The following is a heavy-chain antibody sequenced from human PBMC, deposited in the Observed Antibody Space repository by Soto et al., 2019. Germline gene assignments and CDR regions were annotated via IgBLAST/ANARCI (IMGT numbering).Heavy chain of an antibody. CDR3: AKEPIVVVPAAGAFDI. CDR2: IWYDGSNK. Sequence: QVQLVESGGGVVQPGRSLRLSCAASGFTFSSYGMHWVRQAPGKGLEWVAVIWYDGSNKYYADSVKGRFTISRDNSKKNLDSEMNRLRAEDKALYYCAKEPIVVVPAAGAFDIWGQGTMVTVSS. D-gene: IGHD2-2*01. J-gene: IGHJ3*02. CDR1: GFTFSSYG. V-gene: IGHV3-33*06.